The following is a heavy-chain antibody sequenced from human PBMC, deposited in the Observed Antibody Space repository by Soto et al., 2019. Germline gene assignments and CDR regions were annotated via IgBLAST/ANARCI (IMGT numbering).Heavy chain of an antibody. CDR3: ARYLAYCGGDCYPFQH. V-gene: IGHV1-2*02. Sequence: ASVNGSFKSSGYTFTGYYMHWVRQAPGQGLEWMGWINPNSGGTNYAQKFQGRVTMTRDTSISTAYMELSRLRSDDTAVYYCARYLAYCGGDCYPFQHWGQGTLVTVSS. CDR2: INPNSGGT. D-gene: IGHD2-21*02. J-gene: IGHJ1*01. CDR1: GYTFTGYY.